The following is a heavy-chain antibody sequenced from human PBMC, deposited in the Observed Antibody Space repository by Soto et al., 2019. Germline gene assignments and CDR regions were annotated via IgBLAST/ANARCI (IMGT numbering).Heavy chain of an antibody. D-gene: IGHD3-16*01. CDR1: GFTFSNYA. Sequence: EVQLLDSGGGLVQPGGSLRLSCAASGFTFSNYAMTWVRQCPGKGLEWVSGISGSGGRSYYADSVKGRFTSSRDKSKSTLYLQMNSLRAEDTAVYYCAKAYFVWSSEQPYYFDYWGQGTLVTVSS. CDR3: AKAYFVWSSEQPYYFDY. J-gene: IGHJ4*02. CDR2: ISGSGGRS. V-gene: IGHV3-23*01.